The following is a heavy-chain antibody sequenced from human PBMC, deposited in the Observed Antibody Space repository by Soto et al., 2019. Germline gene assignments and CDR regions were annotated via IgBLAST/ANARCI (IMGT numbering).Heavy chain of an antibody. D-gene: IGHD1-26*01. CDR3: AKDAVPYNGKWDWFDA. V-gene: IGHV3-23*01. Sequence: DVQLLESGGDLVQPGGSLRLSCAASEFTFSDFAMTWVRQAPGKGPEWGSSIGGDGSDTHYADSVKGRFTISRDNAKNTLFLQMSSLRSDDTAVYYCAKDAVPYNGKWDWFDAWGQGTLVTVSS. CDR2: IGGDGSDT. CDR1: EFTFSDFA. J-gene: IGHJ5*02.